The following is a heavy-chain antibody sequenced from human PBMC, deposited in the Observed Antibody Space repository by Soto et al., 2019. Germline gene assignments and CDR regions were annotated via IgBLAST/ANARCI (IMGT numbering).Heavy chain of an antibody. CDR2: IIPIFGTA. Sequence: SVKVSCKASGGTFSSYAISWVRQAPGQGLEWMGGIIPIFGTANYAQKFQGRVTITADESTSTAYMELSSLRSEDTAVYYCASEFCIITSCYAGNSNYFNYWG. D-gene: IGHD2-2*01. CDR1: GGTFSSYA. CDR3: ASEFCIITSCYAGNSNYFNY. J-gene: IGHJ4*01. V-gene: IGHV1-69*13.